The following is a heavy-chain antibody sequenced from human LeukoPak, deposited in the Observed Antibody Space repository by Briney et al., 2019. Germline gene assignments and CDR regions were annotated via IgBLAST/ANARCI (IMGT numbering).Heavy chain of an antibody. CDR3: ARSIFGVVTVFDY. J-gene: IGHJ4*02. CDR2: IYHSGST. V-gene: IGHV4-30-2*01. CDR1: GGSISSGGYS. D-gene: IGHD3-3*01. Sequence: NSSQTLSLTCAVSGGSISSGGYSWSWIRQPPGKGLEWIGYIYHSGSTYYNPSLKSRVTISVDRSKNQFSLKLRSVTAADTAVYYCARSIFGVVTVFDYWGQGTLVTVSS.